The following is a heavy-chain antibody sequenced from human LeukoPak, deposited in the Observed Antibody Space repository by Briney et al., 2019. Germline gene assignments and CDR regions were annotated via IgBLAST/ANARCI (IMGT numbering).Heavy chain of an antibody. Sequence: GGSLRLSCAASGFTFSDYYMSWIRQAPGKGLEWLSYISNSGTTIYYADSVKGRFTISRDNTKNSLYLQVNNLRAEDTAVYYCARDRSGGTYYSDYWGQGTLVTVSS. V-gene: IGHV3-11*04. D-gene: IGHD2-8*02. CDR1: GFTFSDYY. CDR3: ARDRSGGTYYSDY. J-gene: IGHJ4*02. CDR2: ISNSGTTI.